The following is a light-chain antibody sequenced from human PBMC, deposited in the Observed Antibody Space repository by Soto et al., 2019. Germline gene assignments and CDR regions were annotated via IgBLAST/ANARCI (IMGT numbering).Light chain of an antibody. V-gene: IGKV3-20*01. CDR3: QQYGSSQYT. CDR1: QSVSSSY. J-gene: IGKJ2*01. CDR2: GAS. Sequence: EIVLTQSPGTLSLSPGERATLSCRASQSVSSSYLAWYQQKPGQAPRLLIYGASSRATGIQDRFSGSGSGTDFTLTISRLEPEDCAVYYCQQYGSSQYTFGQGTKLEIK.